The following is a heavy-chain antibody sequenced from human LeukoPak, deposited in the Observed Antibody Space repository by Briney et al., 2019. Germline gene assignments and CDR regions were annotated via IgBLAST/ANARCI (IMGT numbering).Heavy chain of an antibody. CDR2: IYYSGST. J-gene: IGHJ4*02. V-gene: IGHV4-59*12. D-gene: IGHD1-7*01. Sequence: SETLSLTCTVSGGSISSYYWSWIRQPPGKGLEWIGYIYYSGSTNYNPSLKSRVTISVDKSKNQFSLRLSSVTAADSAVYYCARNYDYWGQGTLVAVSS. CDR1: GGSISSYY. CDR3: ARNYDY.